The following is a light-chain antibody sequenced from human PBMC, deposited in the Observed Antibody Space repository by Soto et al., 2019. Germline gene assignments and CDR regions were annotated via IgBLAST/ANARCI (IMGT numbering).Light chain of an antibody. CDR1: QSLTNS. J-gene: IGKJ5*01. CDR3: QQYNNWPPIT. V-gene: IGKV3-15*01. CDR2: GAS. Sequence: VVLTQSPDTLSLSPGERSTLSFMASQSLTNSFIAWYQQRPGQAPRLLIYGASTRATGIPARFSGSGPGTEFTLTISSLQSEDFAVYYCQQYNNWPPITFGQGTRLEIK.